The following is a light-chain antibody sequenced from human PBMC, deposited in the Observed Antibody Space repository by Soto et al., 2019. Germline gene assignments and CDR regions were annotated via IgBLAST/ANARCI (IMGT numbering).Light chain of an antibody. CDR1: QTVSSN. CDR2: GVS. CDR3: QQYDSWPPT. J-gene: IGKJ1*01. V-gene: IGKV3-15*01. Sequence: VMTQSPATLSVSPGERVTLSCRASQTVSSNLAWYQQKPGQAPRLLISGVSTRTTGLPARFSGGGSGTEFTLTITSLQSEDFAVYYCQQYDSWPPTCGQGTKVEIQ.